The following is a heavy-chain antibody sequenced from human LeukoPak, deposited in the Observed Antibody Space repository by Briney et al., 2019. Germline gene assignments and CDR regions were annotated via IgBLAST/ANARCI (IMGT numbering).Heavy chain of an antibody. Sequence: PSETLSLTCAVYGGSFSGYYWSWIRQPPGKGLEWIGEINHSGSTNYNPSLKSRVTISVDTSKKQFSLKLSSVTAADTAVYYCARRNSDIVVVPAPSIYYYGMDVWGQGTTVTVSS. D-gene: IGHD2-2*01. V-gene: IGHV4-34*01. CDR2: INHSGST. CDR3: ARRNSDIVVVPAPSIYYYGMDV. J-gene: IGHJ6*02. CDR1: GGSFSGYY.